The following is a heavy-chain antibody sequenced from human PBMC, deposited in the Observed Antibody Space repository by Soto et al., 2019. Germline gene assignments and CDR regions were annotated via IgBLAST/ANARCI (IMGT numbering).Heavy chain of an antibody. CDR2: IIPIFGTA. V-gene: IGHV1-69*13. D-gene: IGHD3-10*01. J-gene: IGHJ5*02. CDR1: GGTFSSYA. CDR3: ARAKLLWFGESARGVYWFVH. Sequence: ASVKVSCKASGGTFSSYAISWVRQAPGQGLEWMGGIIPIFGTANYAQKFQGRVTITADESTSTAYMELSSLRSEDTAVYYCARAKLLWFGESARGVYWFVHWGQGPFVP.